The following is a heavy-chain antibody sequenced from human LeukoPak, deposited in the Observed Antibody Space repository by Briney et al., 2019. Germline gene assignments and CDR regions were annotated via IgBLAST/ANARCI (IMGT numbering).Heavy chain of an antibody. J-gene: IGHJ4*02. CDR3: ARALRVVAATPPNY. V-gene: IGHV1-18*01. D-gene: IGHD2-15*01. Sequence: ASVKVSCKASGYTFTSYGISWVRQAPGQGLEWMGWISAYNGNTNYAQKFQGRVTMTRDTSTSTVYMELSSLRSEDTAVYYCARALRVVAATPPNYWGQGTLVTVSS. CDR2: ISAYNGNT. CDR1: GYTFTSYG.